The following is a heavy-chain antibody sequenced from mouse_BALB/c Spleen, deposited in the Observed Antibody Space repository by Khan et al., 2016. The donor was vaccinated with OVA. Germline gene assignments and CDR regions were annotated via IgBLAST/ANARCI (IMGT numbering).Heavy chain of an antibody. V-gene: IGHV1S135*01. Sequence: VQLKQSGPELMKPGASVKISCKASGYSLTSYYIHWVIQSHGKSLEWIGFIDPFSGDTNYNQKLKGRATLTVEKSSSKAYIHLSNLTSEDSAVYYSTRHGYVACFTYWGQGTLVTVSA. CDR2: IDPFSGDT. J-gene: IGHJ3*01. D-gene: IGHD1-2*01. CDR1: GYSLTSYY. CDR3: TRHGYVACFTY.